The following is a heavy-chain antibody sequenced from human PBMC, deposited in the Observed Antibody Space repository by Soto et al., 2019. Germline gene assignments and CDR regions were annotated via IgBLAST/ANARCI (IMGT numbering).Heavy chain of an antibody. J-gene: IGHJ6*02. CDR2: IIPIFGTA. CDR3: ARRSGYDLEGTGVGSSGPTTNLYYYYGMDV. V-gene: IGHV1-69*01. Sequence: QVQLVQSGAEVKKPGSSVKVSCKASGGTFSSYAISWVRQAPGQGLEWMGGIIPIFGTANYAQKFQGRVTITADESTSTAYMELSSLRSEDTAVYYCARRSGYDLEGTGVGSSGPTTNLYYYYGMDVWGQGTTVTVSS. CDR1: GGTFSSYA. D-gene: IGHD5-12*01.